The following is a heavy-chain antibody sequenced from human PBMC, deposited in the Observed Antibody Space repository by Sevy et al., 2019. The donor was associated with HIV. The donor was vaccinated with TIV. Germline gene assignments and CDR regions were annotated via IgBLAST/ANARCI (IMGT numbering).Heavy chain of an antibody. V-gene: IGHV1-69*05. CDR1: RGTFSNYG. D-gene: IGHD2-21*02. Sequence: ASVMVSCKATRGTFSNYGISWVRQAPGQGLEWVGWIVPFFGTANYAQKVQGRVTITTDESTSTAYMELSSLRSEDTAVYFCARGNAVTARGDYFDSWGQGTLVTVSS. J-gene: IGHJ4*02. CDR2: IVPFFGTA. CDR3: ARGNAVTARGDYFDS.